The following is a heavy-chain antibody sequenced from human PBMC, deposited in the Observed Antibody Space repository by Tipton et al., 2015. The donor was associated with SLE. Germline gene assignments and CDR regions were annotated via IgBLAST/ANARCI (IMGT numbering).Heavy chain of an antibody. CDR2: ISSSSSYI. CDR1: GFTFSSYS. Sequence: SLRLSCAASGFTFSSYSMNWVRQAPGKGLEWVSSISSSSSYIHHADSVKGRFTISRNNAKNSLHLQMNSLRAEYTAVYYCAREVSGTYLILPADAFDIWGQGTMVTVSS. D-gene: IGHD1-26*01. CDR3: AREVSGTYLILPADAFDI. V-gene: IGHV3-21*01. J-gene: IGHJ3*02.